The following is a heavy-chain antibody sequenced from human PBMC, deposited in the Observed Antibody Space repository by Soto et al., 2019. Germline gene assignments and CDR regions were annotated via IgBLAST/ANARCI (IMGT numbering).Heavy chain of an antibody. Sequence: PGGSLRLSCAASGFTFRNNAMSWVRQTPGKGLEWVSGIGATGSSTYYADPVRGRFTISRDNSKNTLFLQMHSLRAEDTALYYCAKDIRDGYNWDFDYWGQGTLVTVSS. CDR3: AKDIRDGYNWDFDY. D-gene: IGHD5-12*01. CDR1: GFTFRNNA. V-gene: IGHV3-23*01. CDR2: IGATGSST. J-gene: IGHJ4*02.